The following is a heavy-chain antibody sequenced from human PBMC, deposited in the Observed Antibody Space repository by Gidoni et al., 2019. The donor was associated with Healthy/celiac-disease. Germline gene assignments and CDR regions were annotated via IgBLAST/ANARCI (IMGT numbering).Heavy chain of an antibody. CDR2: IYYSGST. J-gene: IGHJ4*02. CDR3: ARDPQYYDILTGYLPYFGY. Sequence: QLQLQESGPGLVKPSETLSLTCTVSGGSISSSSYYWGWIRQPPGKGLEWIGSIYYSGSTYYNPSLKSRVTISVDTSKNQFSLKLSSVTAADTAVYYCARDPQYYDILTGYLPYFGYWGQGTLVTVSS. V-gene: IGHV4-39*07. CDR1: GGSISSSSYY. D-gene: IGHD3-9*01.